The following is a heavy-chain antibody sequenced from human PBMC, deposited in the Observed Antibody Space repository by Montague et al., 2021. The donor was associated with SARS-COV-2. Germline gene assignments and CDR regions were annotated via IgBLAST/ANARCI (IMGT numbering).Heavy chain of an antibody. D-gene: IGHD3-10*01. CDR3: ARREDYYGSGSYPN. CDR2: IYYSGST. J-gene: IGHJ4*02. Sequence: SETLSLTCTVSGGSISSYYWSWIRQPPGKGLEWIGSIYYSGSTYYNPSLKSRATISVDTSKNQFSLKLSSVTAADTAVYYCARREDYYGSGSYPNWGQGTLVTVSS. CDR1: GGSISSYY. V-gene: IGHV4-59*05.